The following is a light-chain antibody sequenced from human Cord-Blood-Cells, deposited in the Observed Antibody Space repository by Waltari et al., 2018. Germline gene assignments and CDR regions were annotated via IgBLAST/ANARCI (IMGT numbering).Light chain of an antibody. CDR2: DVR. CDR1: SSDVGGYNY. V-gene: IGLV2-11*01. Sequence: QSALTQPRSVSGSPGQSVTISCTGTSSDVGGYNYVSWYQQHPGNAPKLMICDVRKRPSGLPDRFSGSTSGNTASLTISGLQAEDVPDYYCCSYAGSYTYVFGTGTKVTVL. CDR3: CSYAGSYTYV. J-gene: IGLJ1*01.